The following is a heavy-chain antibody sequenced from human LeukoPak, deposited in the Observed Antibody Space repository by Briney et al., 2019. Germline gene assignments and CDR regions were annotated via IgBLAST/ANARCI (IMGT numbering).Heavy chain of an antibody. CDR2: IYHSGST. CDR1: GGSISSSNW. D-gene: IGHD2-21*02. V-gene: IGHV4-4*02. CDR3: ARDPCGGDCPDAFDI. J-gene: IGHJ3*02. Sequence: SETLSLTCAVSGGSISSSNWWSWVRQPPGKGLEWIGEIYHSGSTNYNPSLKSRVTISVDKSKNQFSLKLSSVTAADTAVYYCARDPCGGDCPDAFDIWGQGTMVTVSS.